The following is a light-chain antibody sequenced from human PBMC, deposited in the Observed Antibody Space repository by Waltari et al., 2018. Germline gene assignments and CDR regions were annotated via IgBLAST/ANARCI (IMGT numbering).Light chain of an antibody. Sequence: DIQMTQSPSILSASVGVTVPITCQTSQSISTWLAWYQQKPGKAPKLLISKASILESGVPSRFSGSGSGTEFTLTINSLQPDDFATFYCQHYNNYPPTFGGGTKVEIK. CDR2: KAS. V-gene: IGKV1-5*03. CDR1: QSISTW. CDR3: QHYNNYPPT. J-gene: IGKJ4*01.